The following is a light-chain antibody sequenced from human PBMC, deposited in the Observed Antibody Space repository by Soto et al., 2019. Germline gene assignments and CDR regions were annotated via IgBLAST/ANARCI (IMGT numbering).Light chain of an antibody. CDR3: QQRRNWPPLT. V-gene: IGKV3-11*01. CDR1: QNVDIY. Sequence: ETVLTQYPATLSLSPGERATLSCRASQNVDIYLAWYQQKPGQAPRLLIYDASNRATGVPPRFSGSGSGTDFTLTISSLEPEDFALYYCQQRRNWPPLTFGQGTRLEIK. CDR2: DAS. J-gene: IGKJ5*01.